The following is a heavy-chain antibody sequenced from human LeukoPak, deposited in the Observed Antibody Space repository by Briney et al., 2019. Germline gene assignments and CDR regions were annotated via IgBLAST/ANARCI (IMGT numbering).Heavy chain of an antibody. V-gene: IGHV4-59*12. CDR2: IYYSGST. Sequence: SETLSLTCTVSGGSISSYYWSWIRQPPGKGLEWIGYIYYSGSTNYNPSLKSRVTISVDTSKNQFSLKLSSVTAADTAVYYCARGLYSSSWFDPWGQGTLVTVSS. CDR1: GGSISSYY. D-gene: IGHD6-13*01. CDR3: ARGLYSSSWFDP. J-gene: IGHJ5*02.